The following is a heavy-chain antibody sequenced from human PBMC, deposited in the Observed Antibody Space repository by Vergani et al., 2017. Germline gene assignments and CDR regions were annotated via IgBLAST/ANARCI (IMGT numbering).Heavy chain of an antibody. Sequence: EVQLVESGGGLVQPGRSLRLSCAASGFTFDDYAMHWVRQAPGKGLEWVSAISGSGGSTYYADSVKGRFTISRDNSKNTLYLQMNSLRAEDTAVYYCAKASRWLQFNYYYYMDVWGKGTTVTVSS. CDR1: GFTFDDYA. J-gene: IGHJ6*03. CDR3: AKASRWLQFNYYYYMDV. CDR2: ISGSGGST. D-gene: IGHD5-24*01. V-gene: IGHV3-23*04.